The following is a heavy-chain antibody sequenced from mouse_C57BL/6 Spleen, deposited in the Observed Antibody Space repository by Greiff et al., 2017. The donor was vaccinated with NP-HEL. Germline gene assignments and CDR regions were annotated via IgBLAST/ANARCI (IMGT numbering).Heavy chain of an antibody. CDR1: GYTFTSYW. D-gene: IGHD1-1*01. V-gene: IGHV1-52*01. CDR3: ATGYGSSYGYFDV. J-gene: IGHJ1*03. Sequence: VQLQQPGAELVRPGSSVKLSCKASGYTFTSYWMHWVKQRPIQGLEWIGNIDPSDSETHYNQKFKDKATLTVDKSSSTAYMQLSSLTSEDSAVYYCATGYGSSYGYFDVWGTGTTVTVSS. CDR2: IDPSDSET.